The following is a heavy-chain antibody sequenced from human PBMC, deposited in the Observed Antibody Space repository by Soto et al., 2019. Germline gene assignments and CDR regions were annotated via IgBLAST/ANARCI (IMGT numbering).Heavy chain of an antibody. Sequence: PGGSLRLSCAASGFTFSTYGMHWVRQTPGRGLEWVALIWSHENTERYADSVKGRFTISRDNPRHTLYLQMCSLRAEDTAVYCRASEFDGSSRYFDYWGQGTLVNVSP. CDR3: ASEFDGSSRYFDY. J-gene: IGHJ4*02. D-gene: IGHD2-2*03. V-gene: IGHV3-33*01. CDR2: IWSHENTE. CDR1: GFTFSTYG.